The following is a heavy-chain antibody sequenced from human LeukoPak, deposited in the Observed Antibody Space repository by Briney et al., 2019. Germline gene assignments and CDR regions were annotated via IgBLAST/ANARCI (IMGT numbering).Heavy chain of an antibody. Sequence: PWESLSLTCTVSGGSISSSSYDWGWIRPPPGKGLEWIGSIYYSGSTYYNPSLKSRVTISVDTSKNQFSLKLSSVTAADTAVYYCARLNYYGSGHFDYWGQGTLVTVSS. V-gene: IGHV4-39*07. CDR1: GGSISSSSYD. D-gene: IGHD3-10*01. J-gene: IGHJ4*02. CDR3: ARLNYYGSGHFDY. CDR2: IYYSGST.